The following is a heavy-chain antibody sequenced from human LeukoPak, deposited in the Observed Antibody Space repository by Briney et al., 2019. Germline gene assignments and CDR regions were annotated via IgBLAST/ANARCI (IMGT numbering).Heavy chain of an antibody. CDR1: GFTISGFW. Sequence: GVSLRLSCAASGFTISGFWMHWVRQVPGERLVWVARMNSAGTTINYADSVKGRFTISRDNVRNTLHLQMNNLSLEDTAVYFCIREVQVRASASLGLWGRETLVTVS. V-gene: IGHV3-74*01. J-gene: IGHJ4*01. D-gene: IGHD1-1*01. CDR2: MNSAGTTI. CDR3: IREVQVRASASLGL.